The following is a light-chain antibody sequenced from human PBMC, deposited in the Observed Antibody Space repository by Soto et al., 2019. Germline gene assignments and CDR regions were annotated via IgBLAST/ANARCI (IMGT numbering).Light chain of an antibody. CDR2: RSD. V-gene: IGLV1-47*01. CDR3: SARYHSLSGVV. CDR1: SSNIGSNH. Sequence: QSVLTQPPSTSGTPGQRVTIAFSGSSSNIGSNHVYWYQQFPGMALKLLMYRSDQRPTGVPDRFSGSKSGTSASLAISGLRSDDEADYYWSARYHSLSGVVFGGGPKLTVL. J-gene: IGLJ2*01.